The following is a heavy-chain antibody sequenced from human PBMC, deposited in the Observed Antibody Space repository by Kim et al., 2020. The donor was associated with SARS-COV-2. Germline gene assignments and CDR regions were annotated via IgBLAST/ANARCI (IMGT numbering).Heavy chain of an antibody. V-gene: IGHV3-74*01. CDR2: ISPDGTST. Sequence: GGSLRLSCAASGFSFSGYWMHWVRQVPGKGMMWVSRISPDGTSTTYADSVQGRFIISRDNAKNTLYLHMNSLTVDDTAVYYCTRGGADGGYSTWGWWGQGTLATVSS. CDR1: GFSFSGYW. J-gene: IGHJ4*02. CDR3: TRGGADGGYSTWGW. D-gene: IGHD2-21*02.